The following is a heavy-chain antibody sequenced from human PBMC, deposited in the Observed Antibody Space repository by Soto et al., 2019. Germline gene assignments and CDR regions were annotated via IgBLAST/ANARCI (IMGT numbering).Heavy chain of an antibody. CDR2: IWFDGKKK. V-gene: IGHV3-33*01. D-gene: IGHD3-22*01. CDR3: ARDYHYDSSGCLDY. Sequence: QVQLVESGGGVVRPGTSLRLSCGACGFSFSSDGMHWVRQAPGKGLEWVAVIWFDGKKKYYADSVKGRFTISRDNSKNTLYLQMNSLRAEDTAVYYCARDYHYDSSGCLDYWGQGSLVTIYS. CDR1: GFSFSSDG. J-gene: IGHJ4*02.